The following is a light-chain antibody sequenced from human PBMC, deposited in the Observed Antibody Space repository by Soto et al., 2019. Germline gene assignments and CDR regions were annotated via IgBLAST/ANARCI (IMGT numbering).Light chain of an antibody. V-gene: IGLV1-51*01. CDR2: DDN. Sequence: QSVLTQPPSVSAAPGQKVTISCSGSSSNIGGNSVSWYPQLPGTAPKLLIYDDNKRPSGIPDLFSGSKSGTSATLGITGFQTGDEADYYCGSWDSSLSAYVFGTGTNVTVL. CDR3: GSWDSSLSAYV. CDR1: SSNIGGNS. J-gene: IGLJ1*01.